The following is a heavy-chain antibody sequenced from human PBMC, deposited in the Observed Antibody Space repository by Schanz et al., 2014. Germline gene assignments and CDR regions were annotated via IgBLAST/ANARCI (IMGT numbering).Heavy chain of an antibody. D-gene: IGHD1-26*01. CDR3: ARSRSGFYFAY. CDR2: ISESGDTA. V-gene: IGHV3-23*01. CDR1: GFTFSSYA. Sequence: EVQLLESGGGLVQPGGSLRLSCAASGFTFSSYAMSWVRQAPGKGLEWVSLISESGDTAYYADSVKGRFTISRDNFKGALYLQMNSLRAEDTAVYYCARSRSGFYFAYWGQGTLVNVSS. J-gene: IGHJ4*02.